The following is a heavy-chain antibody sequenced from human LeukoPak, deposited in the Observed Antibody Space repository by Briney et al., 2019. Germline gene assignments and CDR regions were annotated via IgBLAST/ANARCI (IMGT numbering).Heavy chain of an antibody. CDR1: GYTFTSYY. V-gene: IGHV1-46*01. Sequence: ASVKVSCKASGYTFTSYYMHWVRQAPGQGLEWMGIINPSGGSTSYAQKFQGRVTMTRDTSTGTVYMELSSLRPEDTAVYYCARSISRGYSYGHYYFDYWGQGTLVTVSS. CDR2: INPSGGST. J-gene: IGHJ4*02. D-gene: IGHD5-18*01. CDR3: ARSISRGYSYGHYYFDY.